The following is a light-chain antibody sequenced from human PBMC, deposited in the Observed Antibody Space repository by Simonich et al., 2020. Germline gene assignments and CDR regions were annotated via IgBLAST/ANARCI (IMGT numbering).Light chain of an antibody. Sequence: DIVMTQSPDSLAVSLGERATINCKSSQSVLYSSKNKNYLAWYQQKPGQPPKLLIYWASTRESGVPERCSGSGSGTDFTLTISSLQAEDVAVYYCQQYYSTPWTFGQGTKVEIK. CDR1: QSVLYSSKNKNY. J-gene: IGKJ1*01. V-gene: IGKV4-1*01. CDR2: WAS. CDR3: QQYYSTPWT.